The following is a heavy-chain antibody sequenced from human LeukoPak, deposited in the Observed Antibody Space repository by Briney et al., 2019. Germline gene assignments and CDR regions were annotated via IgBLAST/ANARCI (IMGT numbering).Heavy chain of an antibody. CDR1: GFNFGSHD. V-gene: IGHV3-23*01. CDR2: IGGRDTRI. Sequence: GGSLRLSRVGSGFNFGSHDMIWVRQAPGKGLEWVSDIGGRDTRINYADSVKGRFTISRDNSKNTVYLQMSSLRVEDTAIYYCAREGQYCSSSVCQFDYWGQGTLVTVSS. CDR3: AREGQYCSSSVCQFDY. D-gene: IGHD2-2*01. J-gene: IGHJ4*02.